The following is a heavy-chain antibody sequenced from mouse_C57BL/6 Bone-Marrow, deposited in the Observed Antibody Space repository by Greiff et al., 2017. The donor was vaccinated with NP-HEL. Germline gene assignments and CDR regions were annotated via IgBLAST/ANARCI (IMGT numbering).Heavy chain of an antibody. Sequence: VKLMESGAELARPGASVKLSCKASGYTFTSYGISWVKQRTGQGLEWIGEIYPRSGNTYYNEKFKGKATLTADKSSSTAYMELRSLTSEDSAVYFCARPGEFYYGPRFAYWGQGTLVTVSA. CDR2: IYPRSGNT. J-gene: IGHJ3*01. CDR1: GYTFTSYG. CDR3: ARPGEFYYGPRFAY. V-gene: IGHV1-81*01. D-gene: IGHD1-1*01.